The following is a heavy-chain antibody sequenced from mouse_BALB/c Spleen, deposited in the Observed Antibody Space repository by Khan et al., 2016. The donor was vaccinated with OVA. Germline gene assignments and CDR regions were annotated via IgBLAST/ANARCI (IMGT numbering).Heavy chain of an antibody. CDR2: INPSNGYT. J-gene: IGHJ3*01. CDR3: VRDGAYHRNDGWFAY. CDR1: GYTFTSYT. Sequence: QVQLQQSGAELARPGASVKMSCKASGYTFTSYTIHWIKERPGQGLEWIGYINPSNGYTNYNQKFKDKATLTTDKSSTTAYLLLSSLTSDDSAVYNCVRDGAYHRNDGWFAYWGQETLVTVSA. V-gene: IGHV1-4*01. D-gene: IGHD2-14*01.